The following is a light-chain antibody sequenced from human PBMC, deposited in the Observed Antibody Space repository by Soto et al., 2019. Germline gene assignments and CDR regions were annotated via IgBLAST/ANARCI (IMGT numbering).Light chain of an antibody. Sequence: EIVLTQSPGTLSLSPGERATLSCRASQSVSSSYLAWYQQKPGQAPRLLIYGASSRATGIPDRFSGSGSGTEYTLTISSLQSEDSAVYYCQQCSWHPFTVTFGGGTKVEIK. V-gene: IGKV3D-20*02. CDR2: GAS. CDR3: QQCSWHPFTVT. CDR1: QSVSSSY. J-gene: IGKJ4*01.